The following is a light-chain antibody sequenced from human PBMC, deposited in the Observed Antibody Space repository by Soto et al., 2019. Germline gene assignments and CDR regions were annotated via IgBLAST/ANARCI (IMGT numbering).Light chain of an antibody. V-gene: IGLV1-40*01. Sequence: QSVLTQPPSMSGAPGQRVTISCTGSSSNIGAGYDVHWYQHLTGTAPKLLIYGNTNRPSGVPDRFSGSKSGTSASLAITGLQADDDADYYCQSHDSSLNSWVFGGGTKLTFL. J-gene: IGLJ3*02. CDR2: GNT. CDR3: QSHDSSLNSWV. CDR1: SSNIGAGYD.